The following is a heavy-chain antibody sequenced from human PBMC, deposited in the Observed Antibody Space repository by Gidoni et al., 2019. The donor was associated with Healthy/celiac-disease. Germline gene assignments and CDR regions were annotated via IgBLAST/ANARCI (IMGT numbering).Heavy chain of an antibody. D-gene: IGHD1-26*01. CDR2: ISYDGSNK. V-gene: IGHV3-30*04. J-gene: IGHJ4*02. Sequence: QVQLVESGGGVVQPGRSLRLSGAASGFTFSSYAMHWVRQAPGKGLGWVAVISYDGSNKYSADSVKGRFTISRDNSKNTLYLQMNSLRAEDTAVYYCARGEGLDYWGQGTLVTVSS. CDR1: GFTFSSYA. CDR3: ARGEGLDY.